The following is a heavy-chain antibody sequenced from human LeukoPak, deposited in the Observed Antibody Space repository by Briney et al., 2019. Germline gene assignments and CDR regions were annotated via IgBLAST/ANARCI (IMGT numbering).Heavy chain of an antibody. V-gene: IGHV1-2*02. J-gene: IGHJ6*03. D-gene: IGHD2-15*01. CDR3: ARIPAPGYDYYYYMDV. Sequence: ASVKVSCKASGYTFTDYYIHWVRQAPGQGLEWMGWINSKSGDTNYSQKYQGRATMTRYTSVSTAYMELSRLTSDDTAVYYCARIPAPGYDYYYYMDVWGEGTTVTVSS. CDR2: INSKSGDT. CDR1: GYTFTDYY.